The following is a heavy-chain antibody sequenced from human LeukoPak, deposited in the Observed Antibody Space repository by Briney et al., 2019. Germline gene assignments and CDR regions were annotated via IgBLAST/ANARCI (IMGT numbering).Heavy chain of an antibody. CDR2: IYYSGST. J-gene: IGHJ4*02. D-gene: IGHD6-6*01. CDR3: ARDQSRYSSFVKYYFDY. Sequence: ASETLSLTCTVSGGSISSSSYYWGWIRQPPGKGLEWIGSIYYSGSTYYNPSLKSRVTISVDTSKNQFSLKLSSVTAADTAVYYCARDQSRYSSFVKYYFDYWGQGTLVTVSS. CDR1: GGSISSSSYY. V-gene: IGHV4-39*07.